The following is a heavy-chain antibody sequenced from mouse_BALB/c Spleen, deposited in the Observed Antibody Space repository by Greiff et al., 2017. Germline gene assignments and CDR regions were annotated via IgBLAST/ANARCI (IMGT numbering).Heavy chain of an antibody. CDR1: GFTFSSFG. CDR3: ARSRYYYGSSYAMDY. D-gene: IGHD1-1*01. CDR2: ISSGSSTI. Sequence: EVKVEESGGGLVQPGGSRKLSCAASGFTFSSFGMHWVRQAPEKGLEWVAYISSGSSTIYYADTVKGRFTISRDNPKNTLFLQMTSLRSEDTAMYYCARSRYYYGSSYAMDYWGQGTSVTVSS. J-gene: IGHJ4*01. V-gene: IGHV5-17*02.